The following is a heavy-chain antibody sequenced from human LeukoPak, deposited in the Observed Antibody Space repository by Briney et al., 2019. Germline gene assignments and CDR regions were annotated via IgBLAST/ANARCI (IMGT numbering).Heavy chain of an antibody. CDR3: ARGIESYGDYGY. J-gene: IGHJ4*02. D-gene: IGHD4-17*01. V-gene: IGHV4-59*01. Sequence: SETLSLTCTVSGGSISGSYWSWIRQPTGKGLEWIAYMYNSGSTNYNPSLKSGVTISIDTSKNQFSLKLSSLTAADTAIYYCARGIESYGDYGYWGQGILVTVSS. CDR2: MYNSGST. CDR1: GGSISGSY.